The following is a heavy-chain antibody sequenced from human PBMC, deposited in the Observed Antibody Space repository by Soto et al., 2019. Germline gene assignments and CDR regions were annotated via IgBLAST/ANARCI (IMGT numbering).Heavy chain of an antibody. Sequence: GASVKVSCKSSGYTFTSYYMHWVRQAPGQVLEWMGIINPSGGSTSYAQKFQGRVTISADMSNNQFFLNLTSVTAADTAVYYCATGGTTFGVVRNHWFDPWGQGTLVTVSS. J-gene: IGHJ5*02. CDR2: INPSGGST. CDR3: ATGGTTFGVVRNHWFDP. V-gene: IGHV1-46*01. CDR1: GYTFTSYY. D-gene: IGHD3-3*01.